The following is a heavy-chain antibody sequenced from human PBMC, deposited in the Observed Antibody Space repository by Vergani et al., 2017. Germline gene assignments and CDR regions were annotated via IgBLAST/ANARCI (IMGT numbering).Heavy chain of an antibody. V-gene: IGHV3-21*06. J-gene: IGHJ6*02. CDR2: IGSSGPYI. CDR1: GFTFSDFS. D-gene: IGHD2-8*01. Sequence: VQLVESGGGLVKPGGSLRLSCAASGFTFSDFSMSWVRQAPGKGLEWVAFIGSSGPYINYADSVKGRFIISRDNTNNSLFLQLRGLRAEDAAVYYCARDCTSGGCTDNYGMDVWGQGATVTVSS. CDR3: ARDCTSGGCTDNYGMDV.